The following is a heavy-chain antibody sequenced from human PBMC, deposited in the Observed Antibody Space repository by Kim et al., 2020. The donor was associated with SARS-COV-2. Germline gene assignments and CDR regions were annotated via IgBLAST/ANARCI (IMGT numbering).Heavy chain of an antibody. J-gene: IGHJ4*02. V-gene: IGHV3-7*01. Sequence: GGSLRLSCAASGFTFSSYWMSWVRQAPGKGLEWVANIKQDGSEKYYVDSVKGRFTISRDNAKNSLYLQMNSLRAEDTAVYYCARGTFSGYEYYFDYWGQGTLGTVSS. CDR2: IKQDGSEK. D-gene: IGHD3-22*01. CDR1: GFTFSSYW. CDR3: ARGTFSGYEYYFDY.